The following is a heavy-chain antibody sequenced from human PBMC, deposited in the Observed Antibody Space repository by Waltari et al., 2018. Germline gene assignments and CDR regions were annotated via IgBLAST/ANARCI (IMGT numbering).Heavy chain of an antibody. CDR2: IHIPSTT. Sequence: EVQLVETGGGLIQPGGSLRLSCAASGFTVRNNSMTCVRQAPGKGLEWVSVIHIPSTTYYADSVKGRFTMSRDNSKNTLSLQMNSLRDEDTAVYYCARLAVAGPDVFSYFYGMDVWGQGTTVTVSS. J-gene: IGHJ6*02. CDR3: ARLAVAGPDVFSYFYGMDV. V-gene: IGHV3-53*02. D-gene: IGHD6-19*01. CDR1: GFTVRNNS.